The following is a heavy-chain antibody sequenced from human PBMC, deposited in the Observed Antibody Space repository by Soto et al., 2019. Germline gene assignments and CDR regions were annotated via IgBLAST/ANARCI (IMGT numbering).Heavy chain of an antibody. CDR3: AFDSSGYYPNDAFDI. D-gene: IGHD3-22*01. CDR2: INPNSGGT. Sequence: GASVKVSCKASGHTFTGYYMHWVRQAPGQGLEWMGWINPNSGGTNYAQKFQGWVTMTRDTSISTAYMELSRLRSDDTAVYYCAFDSSGYYPNDAFDIWGQGTVVTVS. V-gene: IGHV1-2*04. CDR1: GHTFTGYY. J-gene: IGHJ3*02.